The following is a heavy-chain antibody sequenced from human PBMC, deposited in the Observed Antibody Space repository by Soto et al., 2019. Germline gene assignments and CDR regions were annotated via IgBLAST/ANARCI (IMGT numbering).Heavy chain of an antibody. D-gene: IGHD3-3*01. CDR3: AIFYDFWTGPRDY. V-gene: IGHV3-53*01. Sequence: GGSLRLSCAASGRSGSSNYMSWVRQAPGKGLEWVAVIYSGGSTYYADSVKGRFTISRDDSKNTVFLQMDRLRAEDTARYYCAIFYDFWTGPRDYWGQGILVTVSS. CDR1: GRSGSSNY. J-gene: IGHJ4*02. CDR2: IYSGGST.